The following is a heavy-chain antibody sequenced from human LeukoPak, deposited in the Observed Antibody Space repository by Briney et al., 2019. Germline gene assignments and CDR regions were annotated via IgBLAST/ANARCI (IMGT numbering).Heavy chain of an antibody. CDR2: IRYDGSNK. V-gene: IGHV3-30*02. J-gene: IGHJ4*02. Sequence: SGWSPRISSAASGFTFSSYGMHWVGQAPVMCLDLVAFIRYDGSNKYYADSVKGRFTISRDNSKNTLYLQMNSLRAEDTAVYYCAIIPSSGSYPFDYWGQGTLVTVSS. CDR1: GFTFSSYG. D-gene: IGHD1-26*01. CDR3: AIIPSSGSYPFDY.